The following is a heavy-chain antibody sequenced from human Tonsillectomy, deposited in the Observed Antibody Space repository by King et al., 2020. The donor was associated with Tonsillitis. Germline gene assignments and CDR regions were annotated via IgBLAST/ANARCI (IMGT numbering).Heavy chain of an antibody. CDR1: GYTFTNYY. J-gene: IGHJ5*02. V-gene: IGHV1-46*01. CDR3: ARDRPCSSISCYGGSWFDP. Sequence: VQLVQSGAEVKEPGASVKVSCRASGYTFTNYYMHWVRQAPGQGLEWMGIINPSGGSAHYAQKFQGRVTITRNTSTSTVYMELSSLRSEDTAVYYCARDRPCSSISCYGGSWFDPWGQGTLVTVSS. D-gene: IGHD2-2*01. CDR2: INPSGGSA.